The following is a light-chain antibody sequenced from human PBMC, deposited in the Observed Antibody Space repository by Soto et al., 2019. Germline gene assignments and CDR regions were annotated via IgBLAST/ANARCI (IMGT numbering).Light chain of an antibody. Sequence: QSVLTQPPSVSAAPGQKVTISCSGSSSNIGNNYVAWYQQLPGTAPKLLIYDSNKRPSGIPDRFSGSKSRTSATLVITGLQTGDEADHFCGAWDSSLSAGYYVFGTGTKVTVL. CDR3: GAWDSSLSAGYYV. CDR2: DSN. CDR1: SSNIGNNY. J-gene: IGLJ1*01. V-gene: IGLV1-51*01.